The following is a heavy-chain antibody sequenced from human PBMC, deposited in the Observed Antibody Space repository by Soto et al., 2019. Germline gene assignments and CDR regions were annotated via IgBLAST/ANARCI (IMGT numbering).Heavy chain of an antibody. CDR3: ARGLRSGWYDFDY. Sequence: GGSLRLSCAASGFTFSSYDIHWVRQATGKGLEWVSAIGTSGDPYYPGSVKGRFTISRENAKNSMYLQMISLRAGDKAVYYCARGLRSGWYDFDYWGQGTLVTVSS. CDR2: IGTSGDP. V-gene: IGHV3-13*05. J-gene: IGHJ4*02. D-gene: IGHD6-13*01. CDR1: GFTFSSYD.